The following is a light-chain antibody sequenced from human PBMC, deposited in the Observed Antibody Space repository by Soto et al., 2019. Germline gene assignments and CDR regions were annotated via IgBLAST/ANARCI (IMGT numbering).Light chain of an antibody. CDR3: QQYDSWPPLT. J-gene: IGKJ4*01. CDR1: QSVGSN. V-gene: IGKV3-15*01. Sequence: EIVMTQSPATLSVSPGERATLSCRASQSVGSNLAWYQQKPGQAPRLLIYGASTRATGIPARFSGSGSGTEFTLTISSLQSEEFAVYYCQQYDSWPPLTFGGGTTVEIK. CDR2: GAS.